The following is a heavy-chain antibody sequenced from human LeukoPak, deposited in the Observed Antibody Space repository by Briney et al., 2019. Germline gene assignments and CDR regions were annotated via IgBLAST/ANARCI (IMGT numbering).Heavy chain of an antibody. J-gene: IGHJ6*02. Sequence: GGSLRLSCAASGFTFSSYSMNWVRQAPGKGLEWVSSISSSSSYIYYADSVKGRFTISRDNSKNTLYLQMNSLRAEDTAVYYCARDLTPGIAPRMGMDVWGQGTTVTVSS. CDR2: ISSSSSYI. V-gene: IGHV3-21*01. CDR3: ARDLTPGIAPRMGMDV. CDR1: GFTFSSYS. D-gene: IGHD6-13*01.